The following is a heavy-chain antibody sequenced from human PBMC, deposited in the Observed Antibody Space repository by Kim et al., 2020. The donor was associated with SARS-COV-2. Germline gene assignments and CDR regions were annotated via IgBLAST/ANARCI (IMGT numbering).Heavy chain of an antibody. CDR1: GFTFSSYS. Sequence: GGSLRLSCAASGFTFSSYSMNWVRQAPEKGLEWVSSVSSTGNYRYYADSVKGRFTISRDNAQNSLFLQINSLRAEDTAVYYCAKGAGVLWGQGAPVNVSS. CDR2: VSSTGNYR. D-gene: IGHD3-10*01. CDR3: AKGAGVL. V-gene: IGHV3-21*04. J-gene: IGHJ1*01.